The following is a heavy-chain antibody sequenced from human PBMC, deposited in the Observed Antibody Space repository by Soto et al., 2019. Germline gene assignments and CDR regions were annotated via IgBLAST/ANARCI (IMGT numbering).Heavy chain of an antibody. J-gene: IGHJ6*02. CDR1: GYTFTNYG. V-gene: IGHV1-18*01. CDR2: ITASNGNT. CDR3: ARGASCSRASGYDNFHYGLAV. Sequence: QVQLVQSGPEVKKPGASVKVSCKASGYTFTNYGITWVRQAPGQGLEWMGWITASNGNTNYAREIQGRLTLTRDTSKSTAYMELRSLRSDATAVYYCARGASCSRASGYDNFHYGLAVWGEGTTVIFSS. D-gene: IGHD2-2*01.